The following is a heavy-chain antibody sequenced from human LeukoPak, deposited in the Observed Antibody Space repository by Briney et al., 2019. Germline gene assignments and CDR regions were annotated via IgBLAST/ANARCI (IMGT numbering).Heavy chain of an antibody. CDR3: TTAPPTGWLPYFAY. CDR2: VSKGGTT. CDR1: GFSLSNAW. J-gene: IGHJ4*02. Sequence: GGSLRLSCAASGFSLSNAWISWVRQAPGKGLEWVGRVSKGGTTDYAAPVKGRFTISRDDSRDTLYLQMNSLKTEDTATYYCTTAPPTGWLPYFAYWGQGTLVTVSS. V-gene: IGHV3-15*01. D-gene: IGHD5-24*01.